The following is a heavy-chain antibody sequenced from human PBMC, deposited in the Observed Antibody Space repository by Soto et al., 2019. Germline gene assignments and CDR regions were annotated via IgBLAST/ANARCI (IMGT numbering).Heavy chain of an antibody. CDR1: GFTVSSNY. Sequence: GGSLRLSCAASGFTVSSNYMSWVRQAPGKGLEWVSVIYSGGSTYYADSVKGRFTISRDNSKNTLYLQMNSLRAEDTAVYYCAKEKSSKTLYGDYGPLDYWGQGTLVTVSS. V-gene: IGHV3-66*01. J-gene: IGHJ4*02. CDR2: IYSGGST. D-gene: IGHD4-17*01. CDR3: AKEKSSKTLYGDYGPLDY.